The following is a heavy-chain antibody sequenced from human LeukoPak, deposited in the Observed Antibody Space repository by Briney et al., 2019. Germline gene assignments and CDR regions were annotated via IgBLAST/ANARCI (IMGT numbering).Heavy chain of an antibody. CDR2: ISDSGGST. D-gene: IGHD6-13*01. J-gene: IGHJ6*02. CDR1: GFTFSNYA. V-gene: IGHV3-23*01. Sequence: GGSLRLSCAASGFTFSNYAMSWVRQAPGKGLEWVSTISDSGGSTYYADSVKGRFTISRDNSKNTLYLQMNSLRAEDTAVYYCARGEGSSWYPYHHYYYYYGMDVWGQGTTVTVSS. CDR3: ARGEGSSWYPYHHYYYYYGMDV.